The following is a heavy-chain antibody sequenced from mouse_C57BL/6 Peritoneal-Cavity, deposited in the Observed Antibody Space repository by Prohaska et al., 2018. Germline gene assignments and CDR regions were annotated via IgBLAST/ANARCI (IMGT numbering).Heavy chain of an antibody. CDR1: GYTFTDYY. J-gene: IGHJ2*01. CDR3: ARSWEVTSYFDY. D-gene: IGHD2-2*01. V-gene: IGHV1-76*01. Sequence: QVQLKQSGAELVRPGASVKLSCKASGYTFTDYYINWVKQRPGQGLEWIARIYPGSGNTYYNEKCRGKATLTAEKSSSTAYMQLSSLTSEDSAVYFCARSWEVTSYFDYWGQGTTLTVSS. CDR2: IYPGSGNT.